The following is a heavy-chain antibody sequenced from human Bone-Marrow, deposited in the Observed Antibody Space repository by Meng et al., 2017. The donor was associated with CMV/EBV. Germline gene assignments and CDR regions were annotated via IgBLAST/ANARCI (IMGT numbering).Heavy chain of an antibody. V-gene: IGHV3-13*01. CDR3: ARPWYSSGWIDY. CDR2: IGTAGDT. J-gene: IGHJ4*02. D-gene: IGHD6-19*01. Sequence: GGSLRLSCAASGFTFSSYDMHWVRQATGKGLEWVSAIGTAGDTYYPGSVKGRFTISRENAKNSLYLQMNSLRAEDTAVYYCARPWYSSGWIDYWGQGTLVTVSS. CDR1: GFTFSSYD.